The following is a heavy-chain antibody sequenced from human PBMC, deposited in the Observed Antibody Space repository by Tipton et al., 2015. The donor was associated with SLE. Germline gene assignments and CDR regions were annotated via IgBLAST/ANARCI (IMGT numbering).Heavy chain of an antibody. J-gene: IGHJ3*02. D-gene: IGHD3-22*01. CDR3: ARQRYYYDSSGYLDAFDI. Sequence: QLVQSGAEVKKPGESLKISCKGSGYSFTSYWIGWVRQMPGKGLEWMGIIYPGDSDTRYSPSFQGQVTISADKSISTAYLQWSSLKASDTARYYCARQRYYYDSSGYLDAFDILGQGTMVTVSS. CDR2: IYPGDSDT. V-gene: IGHV5-51*01. CDR1: GYSFTSYW.